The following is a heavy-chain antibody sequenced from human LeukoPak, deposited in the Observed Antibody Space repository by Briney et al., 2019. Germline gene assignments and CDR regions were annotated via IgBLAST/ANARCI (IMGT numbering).Heavy chain of an antibody. CDR2: ISYDGIRK. CDR1: GFTFSNYA. CDR3: ARASYCGGDCHLQFDY. J-gene: IGHJ4*02. V-gene: IGHV3-30-3*01. Sequence: PGGSLRLSCAASGFTFSNYAMHWFRQAPDKGLEWVAVISYDGIRKNYADSVKGRFTISRDNSKNSLYLQMNSLRVEDTAVYYCARASYCGGDCHLQFDYWGQGTLVTVSS. D-gene: IGHD2-21*02.